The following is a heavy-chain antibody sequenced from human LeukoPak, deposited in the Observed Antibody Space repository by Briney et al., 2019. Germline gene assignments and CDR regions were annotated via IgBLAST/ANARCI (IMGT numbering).Heavy chain of an antibody. J-gene: IGHJ5*02. CDR1: GGSISSSSYY. D-gene: IGHD5-18*01. CDR3: ASVVDTAMPYNWFDP. CDR2: IYYSGST. Sequence: KASETLSLTCTVSGGSISSSSYYWGWIRQPPGKGLEWIGYIYYSGSTNYNPSLKSRVTISVDTSKNQFSLKLSSVTAADTAVYYCASVVDTAMPYNWFDPWGQGTLVTVSS. V-gene: IGHV4-61*05.